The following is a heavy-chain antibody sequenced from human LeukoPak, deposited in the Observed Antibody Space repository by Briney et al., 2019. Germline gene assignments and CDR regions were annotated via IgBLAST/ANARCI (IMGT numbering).Heavy chain of an antibody. CDR1: GYTFTVYY. J-gene: IGHJ5*02. CDR3: ARGYCSGGTCYLVENWFDP. D-gene: IGHD2-15*01. Sequence: VASVKVSCKASGYTFTVYYMYWVRQAPGQGLEWMGRINPNSGDTDYAQNFQGRVTMTRDTSISTAYMELTNLRSEDTAVYYCARGYCSGGTCYLVENWFDPWGQGTLVTVSS. CDR2: INPNSGDT. V-gene: IGHV1-2*06.